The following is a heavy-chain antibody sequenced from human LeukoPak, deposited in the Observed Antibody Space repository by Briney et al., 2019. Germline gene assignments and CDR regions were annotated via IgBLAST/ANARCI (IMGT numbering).Heavy chain of an antibody. J-gene: IGHJ6*02. V-gene: IGHV3-53*01. Sequence: GGSLRLSCAASGFTFSSYWMNWARQAPGKGLEWVSVIYSGGSTYYADSVKGRFTISRDNSKNTLYLQMNSLRAEDTAVYYCARAPYYYDSSGYYAYYYYGMDVWGQGTTVTVSS. CDR3: ARAPYYYDSSGYYAYYYYGMDV. D-gene: IGHD3-22*01. CDR2: IYSGGST. CDR1: GFTFSSYW.